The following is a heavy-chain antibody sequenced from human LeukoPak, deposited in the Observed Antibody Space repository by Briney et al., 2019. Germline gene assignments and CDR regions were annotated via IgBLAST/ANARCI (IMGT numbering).Heavy chain of an antibody. V-gene: IGHV4-38-2*02. Sequence: SETLSHTCAVSGYSISSGYYWGWIRQPPGKGLEWIGSIYHSGSTYYNPSLKSRVTISVDTSKNQFSLKLSSVTAADTAVYYCARELMGIVVVPAAISSWFDPWGQGTLVTVSS. D-gene: IGHD2-2*03. CDR1: GYSISSGYY. CDR3: ARELMGIVVVPAAISSWFDP. CDR2: IYHSGST. J-gene: IGHJ5*02.